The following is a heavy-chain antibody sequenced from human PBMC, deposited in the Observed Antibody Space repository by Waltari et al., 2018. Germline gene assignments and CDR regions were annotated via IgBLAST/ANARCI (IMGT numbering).Heavy chain of an antibody. CDR2: INQDGSQT. CDR3: ARDGYDAGLYFDL. CDR1: GFSFSSHW. Sequence: EVQLVESGGGLVQPGGSLRLSCAASGFSFSSHWMSWVRQTPGTGLEWLANINQDGSQTYYEDSVKGRFTVSRDNAKNSLFLQMNSLRAEDTAVYYCARDGYDAGLYFDLWGRGTLVTVSS. D-gene: IGHD6-13*01. J-gene: IGHJ2*01. V-gene: IGHV3-7*01.